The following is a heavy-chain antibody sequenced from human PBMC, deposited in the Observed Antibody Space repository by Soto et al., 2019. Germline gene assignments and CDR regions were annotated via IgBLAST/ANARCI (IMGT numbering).Heavy chain of an antibody. V-gene: IGHV3-15*07. CDR2: IKSKTEGGTT. CDR3: PKVGFPLFLIGY. J-gene: IGHJ4*02. CDR1: GFTFSNAW. D-gene: IGHD6-25*01. Sequence: EVQLVESGGGLVKPGGSLRLSCAASGFTFSNAWMNWVRQAPGKGLEWVGHIKSKTEGGTTDYAAPVKGRFTISRDDSKNPLYLKMTRLKPEDTAVYYCPKVGFPLFLIGYWGQGTLVPVPS.